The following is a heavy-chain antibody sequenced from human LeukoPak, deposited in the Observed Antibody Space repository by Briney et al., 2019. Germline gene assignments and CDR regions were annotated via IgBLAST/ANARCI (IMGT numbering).Heavy chain of an antibody. CDR3: AKDRWARGDQVSTADSVHY. CDR2: ISGSGGST. CDR1: GFTFNNYA. V-gene: IGHV3-23*01. Sequence: PGGSLRLSCAASGFTFNNYAMNWVGQAPGKGLEWVSGISGSGGSTYYADSVKGRFTISRDNSKNTLYLQMNNLRAEDTAVYYCAKDRWARGDQVSTADSVHYWGQGTLVTVSS. D-gene: IGHD5/OR15-5a*01. J-gene: IGHJ4*02.